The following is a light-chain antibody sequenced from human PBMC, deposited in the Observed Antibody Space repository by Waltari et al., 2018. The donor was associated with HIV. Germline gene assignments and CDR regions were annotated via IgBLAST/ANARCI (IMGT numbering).Light chain of an antibody. CDR1: QSVYST. J-gene: IGKJ1*01. V-gene: IGKV3-15*01. Sequence: IVMTQSPATLSVFPGERAPLSCRASQSVYSTLAWDQQTPGQAPRLRLSGASTRATCIPARFSGRGAGTDFTLTISSLQSEDFAVYYCQQYNNWPRTFGQGTTVEIK. CDR3: QQYNNWPRT. CDR2: GAS.